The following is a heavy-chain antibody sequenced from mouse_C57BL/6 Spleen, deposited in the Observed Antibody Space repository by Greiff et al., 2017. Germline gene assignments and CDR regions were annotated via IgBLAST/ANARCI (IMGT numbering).Heavy chain of an antibody. Sequence: QVQLQQSGPELVKPGASVKISCKASGYAFSSSWMNWVKQRPGKGLEWIGRIYPGDGDTNYNGKFKGKATLTADQSYSTAYMQLSSLTSEDSAVYFCARSREDAMDYWGQGTSVTVSS. CDR2: IYPGDGDT. V-gene: IGHV1-82*01. CDR3: ARSREDAMDY. J-gene: IGHJ4*01. CDR1: GYAFSSSW.